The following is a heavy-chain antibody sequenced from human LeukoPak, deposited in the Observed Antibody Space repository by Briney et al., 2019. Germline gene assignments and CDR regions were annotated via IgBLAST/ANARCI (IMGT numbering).Heavy chain of an antibody. J-gene: IGHJ5*02. V-gene: IGHV4-31*03. D-gene: IGHD2-15*01. CDR2: IYYSGST. CDR3: ATLAATPNADWFDP. CDR1: GGSISSGGYY. Sequence: PSQTLSLTCTVSGGSISSGGYYWSWIRQHPGKGLEWIGYIYYSGSTYYNPSLKSRVTISVDTSKNQFSLKLSSVTAADTVVYYCATLAATPNADWFDPWGQGTLVTVSS.